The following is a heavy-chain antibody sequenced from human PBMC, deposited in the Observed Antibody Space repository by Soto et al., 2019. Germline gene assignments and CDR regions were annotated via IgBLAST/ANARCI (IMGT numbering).Heavy chain of an antibody. D-gene: IGHD3-22*01. CDR2: IYYSGST. CDR1: GGSISSYY. J-gene: IGHJ4*02. Sequence: PSETLSLTCTVSGGSISSYYWSWIRQPPGKGLEWIGYIYYSGSTNYNPSLKSRVTISVDTSKNQFSLKLSSVTAADTAVYYCARGEIVVAYFDYWGQGTLVTVSS. CDR3: ARGEIVVAYFDY. V-gene: IGHV4-59*01.